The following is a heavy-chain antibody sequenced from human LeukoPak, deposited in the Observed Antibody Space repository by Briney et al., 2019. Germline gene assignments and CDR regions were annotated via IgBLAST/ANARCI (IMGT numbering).Heavy chain of an antibody. CDR3: ARDTYDYGYTFDI. V-gene: IGHV4-59*12. CDR2: IYYSGST. J-gene: IGHJ3*02. Sequence: SETLSLTCTVSGGSISPYYWSWIRQPPGKGLEWIGYIYYSGSTNYNPSLKSRVTISLDTSKNQFSLNLRSVTAADTAVYYCARDTYDYGYTFDIWGQGTMVTVSS. D-gene: IGHD3-16*01. CDR1: GGSISPYY.